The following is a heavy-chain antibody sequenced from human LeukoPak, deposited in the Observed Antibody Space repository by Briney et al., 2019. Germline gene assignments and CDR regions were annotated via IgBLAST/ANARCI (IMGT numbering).Heavy chain of an antibody. D-gene: IGHD1-20*01. J-gene: IGHJ4*02. V-gene: IGHV3-7*01. Sequence: GGSLRLSCAGSGFTFSSYWMSWVRQAPGKGLEWVANINQDASEKHYVDSVEGRSTISRDNAKNSLFLEMNSLRAEDTAVYYCARARSSNWNLLCWGQGTLVTVSS. CDR3: ARARSSNWNLLC. CDR2: INQDASEK. CDR1: GFTFSSYW.